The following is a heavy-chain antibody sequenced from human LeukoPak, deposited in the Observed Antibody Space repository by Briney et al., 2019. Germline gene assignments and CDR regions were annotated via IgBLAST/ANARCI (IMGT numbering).Heavy chain of an antibody. D-gene: IGHD3-10*01. CDR1: GGSISSYY. J-gene: IGHJ4*02. Sequence: SETLSLTCTVSGGSISSYYWSWIRQLPGKGLEWIGYTYNSGSSSYSPSFKSRVTISTDTPRNQFFLRLTSVTAADTAVYYCAGYYGSGQWDNWGQGTLVTVSS. CDR3: AGYYGSGQWDN. CDR2: TYNSGSS. V-gene: IGHV4-59*12.